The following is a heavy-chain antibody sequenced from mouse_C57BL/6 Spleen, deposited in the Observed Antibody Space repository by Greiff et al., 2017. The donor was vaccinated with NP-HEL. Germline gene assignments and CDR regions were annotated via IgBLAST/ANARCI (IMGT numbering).Heavy chain of an antibody. D-gene: IGHD3-3*01. V-gene: IGHV1-26*01. CDR1: GYTFTDYY. CDR3: AGRGLDFDY. Sequence: EVQLQQSGPELVKPGASVKISCKASGYTFTDYYMNWVKQSHGKSLEWIGDINPNNGGTSYNQKFKGKATLTVDKSSSTAYMELRSLTSEDSAVYYCAGRGLDFDYWGQGTTLTVSS. CDR2: INPNNGGT. J-gene: IGHJ2*01.